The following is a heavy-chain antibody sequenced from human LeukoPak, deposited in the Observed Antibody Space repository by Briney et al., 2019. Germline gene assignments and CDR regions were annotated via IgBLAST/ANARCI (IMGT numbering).Heavy chain of an antibody. CDR2: INHSGCT. CDR1: GGSFSGYY. Sequence: SETLSLTCAVYGGSFSGYYWSWIRQPPGKGLEWIGEINHSGCTNYNPSLKSRVTISGDTSKNQFFLRLSSVTAADTAVYYCASTLRFLPYRRFDYWGQGTLVTVPS. J-gene: IGHJ4*02. CDR3: ASTLRFLPYRRFDY. D-gene: IGHD3-3*01. V-gene: IGHV4-34*01.